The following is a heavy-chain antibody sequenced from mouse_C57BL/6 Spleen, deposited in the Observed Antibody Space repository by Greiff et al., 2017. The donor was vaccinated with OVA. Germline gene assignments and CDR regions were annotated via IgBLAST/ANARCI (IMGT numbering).Heavy chain of an antibody. V-gene: IGHV1-80*01. J-gene: IGHJ2*01. CDR1: GYAFSSYW. CDR2: IYPGDGDT. D-gene: IGHD3-3*01. Sequence: QVQLQQSGAELVKPGASVKISCKASGYAFSSYWMNWVKQRPGKGLEWIGQIYPGDGDTNYNGKFKGKATLTADKSSSTAYMQLSSLTSEDSAVYFCARGTTGYYFDYWGQGTTLTVSS. CDR3: ARGTTGYYFDY.